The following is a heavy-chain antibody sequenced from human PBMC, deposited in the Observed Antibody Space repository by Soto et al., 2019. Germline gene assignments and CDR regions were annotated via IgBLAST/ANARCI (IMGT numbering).Heavy chain of an antibody. J-gene: IGHJ6*02. D-gene: IGHD1-26*01. CDR1: GFTFTSSA. CDR3: AATAPPVGAGVYYYGMDV. CDR2: IVVGSGNT. Sequence: ASVKVSCKASGFTFTSSAVQWVRQARGQRLEWIGWIVVGSGNTNYAQKFQERVTITRDMSTSTAYMELSSLRSEDTAVYYCAATAPPVGAGVYYYGMDVWGQGTTVTVSS. V-gene: IGHV1-58*01.